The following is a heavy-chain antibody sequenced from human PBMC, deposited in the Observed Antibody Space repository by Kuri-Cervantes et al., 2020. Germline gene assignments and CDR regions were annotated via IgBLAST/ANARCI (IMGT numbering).Heavy chain of an antibody. J-gene: IGHJ4*02. Sequence: GGSLRLSCAASGFTFSSYGMHWVRQAPGKRLEWVAVISYDGSNKYYADSVKGRFTISRDNSKNTLYLQMNSLRAEDTAVYYCAKDRYCSSTSCFDYWGQGTLVTVSS. CDR2: ISYDGSNK. V-gene: IGHV3-30*18. CDR1: GFTFSSYG. D-gene: IGHD2-2*01. CDR3: AKDRYCSSTSCFDY.